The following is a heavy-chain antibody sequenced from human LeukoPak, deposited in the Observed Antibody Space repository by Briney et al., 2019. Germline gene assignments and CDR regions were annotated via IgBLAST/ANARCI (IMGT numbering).Heavy chain of an antibody. J-gene: IGHJ4*02. Sequence: PGGSLRLSCAASGFTFSSYSMNWVRQAPGKGLEWVSYISSTGSTADPVKGRFTISRDNAKNSLYLQMNSLRAEDTAVYYCARATIVGVNVYWGQGTLVTVSS. V-gene: IGHV3-48*01. CDR3: ARATIVGVNVY. CDR2: ISSTGST. D-gene: IGHD1-26*01. CDR1: GFTFSSYS.